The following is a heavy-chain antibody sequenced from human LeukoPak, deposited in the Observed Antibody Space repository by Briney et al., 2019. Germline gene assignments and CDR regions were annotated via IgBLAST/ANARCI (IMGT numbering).Heavy chain of an antibody. CDR2: INPSGGSK. CDR1: GYTFTSYY. J-gene: IGHJ4*02. CDR3: ARDSNSYYDSSGYYDY. D-gene: IGHD3-22*01. Sequence: ASLKVSCKASGYTFTSYYMHCVRQARGHGLEWRGIINPSGGSKSYAQKFQGRVTMTRDMSTSTVYMELSSLRSEDTAVYYCARDSNSYYDSSGYYDYWGQGTLVTVSS. V-gene: IGHV1-46*01.